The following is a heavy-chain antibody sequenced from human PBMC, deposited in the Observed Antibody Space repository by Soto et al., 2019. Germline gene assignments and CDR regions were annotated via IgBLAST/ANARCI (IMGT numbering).Heavy chain of an antibody. CDR3: AKLAVADTGYFDY. J-gene: IGHJ4*02. Sequence: PGGSLRLSCLASGFTFSSYAMSWVRQAPGKGLEWVSAISGSGGSTYYADSVKGRFTISRDNSKKTLYLQMKSLRAEDTAVYYWAKLAVADTGYFDYWGKGTLGTVSS. CDR1: GFTFSSYA. V-gene: IGHV3-23*01. CDR2: ISGSGGST. D-gene: IGHD6-19*01.